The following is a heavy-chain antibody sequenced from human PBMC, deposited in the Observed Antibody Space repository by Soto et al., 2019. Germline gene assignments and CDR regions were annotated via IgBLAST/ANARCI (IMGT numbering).Heavy chain of an antibody. V-gene: IGHV5-51*01. CDR2: ISPGDSDT. J-gene: IGHJ6*01. Sequence: GESLKISCQGSGYSFTCYWIGWVRQMPGKGLEWMGIISPGDSDTRYSPSFQGKVTISADKSISTAYLQWSSLKASDTAMYYCARHVGIGELRSYYYGKDFWGQGNTVTVSS. D-gene: IGHD3-3*01. CDR3: ARHVGIGELRSYYYGKDF. CDR1: GYSFTCYW.